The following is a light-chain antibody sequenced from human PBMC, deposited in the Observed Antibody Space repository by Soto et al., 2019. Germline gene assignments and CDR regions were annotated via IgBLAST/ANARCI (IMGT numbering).Light chain of an antibody. CDR2: GAS. Sequence: IVLTQSPDTLSLSPGERATLYCRASRGVSSSYLAWYQHKAGQAPRLLISGASNRATDIPDRFSGSESGTDFTLTISRLEPEDFAVYYCQHYGSSPPYTFGQGTKLEIK. CDR3: QHYGSSPPYT. J-gene: IGKJ2*01. CDR1: RGVSSSY. V-gene: IGKV3-20*01.